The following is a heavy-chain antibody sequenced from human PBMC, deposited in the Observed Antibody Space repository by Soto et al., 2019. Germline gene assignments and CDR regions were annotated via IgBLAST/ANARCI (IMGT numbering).Heavy chain of an antibody. CDR3: VKDLAASGWFDP. CDR2: VSNSGTST. Sequence: QLLESGGGLAQPGESLTLSCAASGFMFSGYAMSWVRQAPGKGLEWVSAVSNSGTSTSYADSVKGRFPISRDNSKNTRHLQMSGLGAEDTALYYCVKDLAASGWFDPWGQGTLVIVSS. V-gene: IGHV3-23*01. CDR1: GFMFSGYA. D-gene: IGHD2-15*01. J-gene: IGHJ5*02.